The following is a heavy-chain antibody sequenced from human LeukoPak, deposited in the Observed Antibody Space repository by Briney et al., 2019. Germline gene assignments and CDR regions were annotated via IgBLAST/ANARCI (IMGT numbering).Heavy chain of an antibody. V-gene: IGHV1-46*01. CDR3: ARGTYYYGSGSYCKHYYMDV. CDR1: GYTFTSYY. D-gene: IGHD3-10*01. CDR2: INPSGGST. J-gene: IGHJ6*03. Sequence: ASVKVSCKASGYTFTSYYMHWVRQAPGQGLEWMGIINPSGGSTSYAQKFQGRVTMTRNTSISTAYMELSSLRSEDTAVYYCARGTYYYGSGSYCKHYYMDVWGKGTTVTISS.